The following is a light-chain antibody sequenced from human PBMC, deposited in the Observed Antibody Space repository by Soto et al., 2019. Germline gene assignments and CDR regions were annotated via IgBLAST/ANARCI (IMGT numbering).Light chain of an antibody. CDR3: QHYNSYSEA. CDR2: GAS. V-gene: IGKV3-15*01. J-gene: IGKJ1*01. Sequence: EIFMTQSPSSLSVSPVEIVTLSCRASQSVRNNLAWYHQKPGQAPRLLIYGASTRATAIPARFSGSGSGTEFTLTISSLQPDDFATYYCQHYNSYSEAFGQGTKVDIK. CDR1: QSVRNN.